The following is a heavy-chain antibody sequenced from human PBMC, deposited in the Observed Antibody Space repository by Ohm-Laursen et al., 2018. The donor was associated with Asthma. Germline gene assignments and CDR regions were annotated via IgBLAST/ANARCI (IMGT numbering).Heavy chain of an antibody. J-gene: IGHJ4*02. V-gene: IGHV3-30-3*01. CDR2: GGSYYDGGLK. Sequence: RLCCAASGFTFRSYAMHWVRQAPGKGLEGVAVGGSYYDGGLKYYADSVNGRFTVSRDDSKNTLYLQMNSLRPDDTAVYYCARDVMEWYLPAFDFWGQGTLVTVSS. D-gene: IGHD3-3*01. CDR1: GFTFRSYA. CDR3: ARDVMEWYLPAFDF.